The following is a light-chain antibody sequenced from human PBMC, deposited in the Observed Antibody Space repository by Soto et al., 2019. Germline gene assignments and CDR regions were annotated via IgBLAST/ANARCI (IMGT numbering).Light chain of an antibody. V-gene: IGLV2-14*03. CDR1: RTEVGAYDY. Sequence: QSVLTQPASAAGFPGQSITISCTGNRTEVGAYDYVSWYQQHPGKAPKLVIYDVNNRPSGVSSRFSSSKSGNTASLTISGLQAEDEADYYCSSYTSSSIVYVFVTGTKVTVL. J-gene: IGLJ1*01. CDR3: SSYTSSSIVYV. CDR2: DVN.